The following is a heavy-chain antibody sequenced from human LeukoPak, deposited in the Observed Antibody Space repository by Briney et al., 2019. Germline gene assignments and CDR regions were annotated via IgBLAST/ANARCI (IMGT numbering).Heavy chain of an antibody. V-gene: IGHV1-3*01. CDR3: ARDGYSCGYVWFDP. J-gene: IGHJ5*02. Sequence: ASVKVSCKASGYTFTSYAMHWVRQAPGQRLEWMGWINAGNGNTKYSQKFQGRVTITRDTSASTAYMELSSLGSEDTAVYYCARDGYSCGYVWFDPWGQGTLVTVSS. D-gene: IGHD5-18*01. CDR1: GYTFTSYA. CDR2: INAGNGNT.